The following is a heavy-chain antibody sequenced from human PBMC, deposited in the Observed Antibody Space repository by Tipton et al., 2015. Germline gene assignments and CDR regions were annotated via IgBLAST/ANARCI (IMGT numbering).Heavy chain of an antibody. CDR2: ISGSSNYI. CDR1: GFTFSSYN. J-gene: IGHJ6*02. V-gene: IGHV3-21*01. D-gene: IGHD4-11*01. CDR3: ARTYNSNFDYYYYGMDV. Sequence: SLRLSCAASGFTFSSYNMNWVRQAPGKGLEWVSSISGSSNYIYYADSVKGRFTISRDNAQNSVDLQMNSLRAEDTAVYYCARTYNSNFDYYYYGMDVWGQGTTVTVSS.